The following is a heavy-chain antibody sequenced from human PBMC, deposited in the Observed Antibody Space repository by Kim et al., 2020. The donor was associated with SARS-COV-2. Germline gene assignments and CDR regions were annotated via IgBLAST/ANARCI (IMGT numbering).Heavy chain of an antibody. J-gene: IGHJ5*02. V-gene: IGHV4-4*07. D-gene: IGHD4-17*01. CDR3: ARDGPTPVTRFYP. CDR1: GGSISRYY. Sequence: SETLSLTCTVSGGSISRYYWSWIRQPAGKGLEWIGRIYISGATNYNPSLKRRVAMSVDTSNNQLSLKLASVTAADTAVYYCARDGPTPVTRFYPWGQGT. CDR2: IYISGAT.